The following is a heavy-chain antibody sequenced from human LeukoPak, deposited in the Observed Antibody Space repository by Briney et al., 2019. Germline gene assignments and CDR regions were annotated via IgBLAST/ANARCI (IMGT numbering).Heavy chain of an antibody. Sequence: GRSLRLSCAASGFTFSSYGMHWVRQASGKGLEWVAVIWYDGSNKYYADSVKGRFTISRDNSKNTLYLQMNSLRAEDTAVYYCAREVIDYGYYFDYWGQGTLVTVSS. J-gene: IGHJ4*02. CDR1: GFTFSSYG. D-gene: IGHD4-17*01. CDR3: AREVIDYGYYFDY. CDR2: IWYDGSNK. V-gene: IGHV3-33*01.